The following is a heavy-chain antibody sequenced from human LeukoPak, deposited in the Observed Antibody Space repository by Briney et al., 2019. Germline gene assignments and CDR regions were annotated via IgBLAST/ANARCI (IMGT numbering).Heavy chain of an antibody. CDR3: ARGPHRYDFWSGYPIDY. Sequence: GGSLRLSCAASGFSFSSYEMNWVRQAPGKGLEWVSYIGSSGSTVYYADSVKGRFTTSRDNAKNTLYLQMNSLRAEDTAVYYCARGPHRYDFWSGYPIDYWGQGTLVTVSS. CDR1: GFSFSSYE. J-gene: IGHJ4*02. D-gene: IGHD3-3*01. V-gene: IGHV3-48*03. CDR2: IGSSGSTV.